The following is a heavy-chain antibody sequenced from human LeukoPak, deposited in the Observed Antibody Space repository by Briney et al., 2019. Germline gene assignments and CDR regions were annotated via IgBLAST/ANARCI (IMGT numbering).Heavy chain of an antibody. V-gene: IGHV4-59*01. CDR3: ARRGYSYGPGYYYYYMDV. D-gene: IGHD5-18*01. Sequence: SETLSLTCTVSGGSISSYYWRWIRQPPGKGLEWIGYIYYSGSTNYNPSLKSRVTISVDTSKNQFSLKLSHVTAADTAVYYCARRGYSYGPGYYYYYMDVWGKGTTVTVSS. J-gene: IGHJ6*03. CDR2: IYYSGST. CDR1: GGSISSYY.